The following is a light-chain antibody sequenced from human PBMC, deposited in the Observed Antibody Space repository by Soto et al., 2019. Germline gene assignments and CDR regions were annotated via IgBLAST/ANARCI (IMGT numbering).Light chain of an antibody. CDR1: QDIGSY. CDR2: AAS. V-gene: IGKV1-9*01. CDR3: QQLKSYLT. Sequence: DIQLTQSPSFLSASVGDRVSITCRASQDIGSYLAWYQQEPGKAPKLLIYAASTLQSVVPSRFSGFGSGTEFTLTISNLQPEDFATYYCQQLKSYLTFGPGTRVDI. J-gene: IGKJ3*01.